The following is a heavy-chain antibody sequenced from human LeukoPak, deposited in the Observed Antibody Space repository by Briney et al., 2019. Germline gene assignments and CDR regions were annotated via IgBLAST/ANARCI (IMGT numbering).Heavy chain of an antibody. CDR1: GYSFSSYW. J-gene: IGHJ4*02. D-gene: IGHD2-15*01. CDR3: ARHRKDIGFDS. Sequence: GESLKISCKGSGYSFSSYWIGWVRHMPGKGLEWMGIIYPDDSDTRYSPSFQGQVTISADKSISTAYLQWSSLKASDTAMYYCARHRKDIGFDSWGQGTLVTVSS. V-gene: IGHV5-51*01. CDR2: IYPDDSDT.